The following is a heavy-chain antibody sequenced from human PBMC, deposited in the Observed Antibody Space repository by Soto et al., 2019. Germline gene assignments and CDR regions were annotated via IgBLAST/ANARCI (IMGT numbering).Heavy chain of an antibody. D-gene: IGHD6-6*01. V-gene: IGHV4-31*03. CDR1: GGSISSGGYY. J-gene: IGHJ6*02. CDR3: AREIAARPDYYYGMDV. Sequence: QVQLQESGPGLVKPSQTLSLACTVSGGSISSGGYYWSWIRQHPGKGLEWIGYIYYSGSTYYNPSLKSRVNISVDTSKNQFSLKLSSVTAADTAVYYCAREIAARPDYYYGMDVWGQGTTVTVSS. CDR2: IYYSGST.